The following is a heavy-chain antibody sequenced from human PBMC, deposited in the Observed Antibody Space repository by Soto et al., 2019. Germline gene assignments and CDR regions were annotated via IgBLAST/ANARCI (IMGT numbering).Heavy chain of an antibody. D-gene: IGHD2-2*01. CDR2: INYSGST. CDR3: ARLGFYYQSLDP. J-gene: IGHJ5*02. CDR1: GGSISSGGYS. Sequence: SETLSLTCAVSGGSISSGGYSWSWIRQPPGKGLEWIGYINYSGSTRYNPSLESRVTASLETSKSQFSLTLSSVTASDTAVYYCARLGFYYQSLDPWGHGTLVTVSS. V-gene: IGHV4-30-2*01.